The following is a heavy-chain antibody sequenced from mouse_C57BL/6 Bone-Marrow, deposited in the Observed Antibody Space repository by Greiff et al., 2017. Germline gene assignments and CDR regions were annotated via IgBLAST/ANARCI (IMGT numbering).Heavy chain of an antibody. J-gene: IGHJ1*03. CDR3: AREGGYYDYDDWYFDV. D-gene: IGHD2-4*01. CDR1: GYSITSGYY. CDR2: ISYDGSN. V-gene: IGHV3-6*01. Sequence: EVQLVESGPGLVKPSQSLSLTCSVTGYSITSGYYWKWIRQFPGNKLEWMGYISYDGSNNYNPSLKNRISITRDTSKNQFFLKLNSVTTEDTATYYCAREGGYYDYDDWYFDVWGTGTTVTVSS.